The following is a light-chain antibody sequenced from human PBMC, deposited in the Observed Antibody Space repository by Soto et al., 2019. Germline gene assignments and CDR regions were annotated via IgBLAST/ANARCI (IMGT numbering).Light chain of an antibody. CDR2: HAS. J-gene: IGKJ5*01. CDR1: QTVHSH. CDR3: QQYHTWPSATT. Sequence: EVIMTQSPATLSVYTGERATLSCRASQTVHSHLALYQQKNGHAPRLLLCHASISATGIPARFSGSGSGTEFILTISSLQSEYFAVYYCQQYHTWPSATTFGQGTRLQI. V-gene: IGKV3D-15*01.